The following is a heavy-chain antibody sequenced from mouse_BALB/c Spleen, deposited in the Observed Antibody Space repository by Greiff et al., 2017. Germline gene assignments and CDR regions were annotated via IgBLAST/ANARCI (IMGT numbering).Heavy chain of an antibody. CDR3: ARGGSYGSSPYAMDY. CDR1: GYTFTSYY. V-gene: IGHV1S81*02. D-gene: IGHD1-1*01. CDR2: INPSNGGT. Sequence: QVQLQQSGAELVKPGASVKLSCKASGYTFTSYYMYWVKQRPGQGLEWIGEINPSNGGTNFNEKFKSKATLTVDKSSSTAYMQLSSLTSEDSAVYYCARGGSYGSSPYAMDYWGQGTSVTVSS. J-gene: IGHJ4*01.